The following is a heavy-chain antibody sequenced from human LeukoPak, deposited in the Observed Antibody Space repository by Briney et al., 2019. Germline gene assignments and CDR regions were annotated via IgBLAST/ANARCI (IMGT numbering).Heavy chain of an antibody. CDR2: INHSGST. Sequence: SETLSLTCAVYGGSLSGYYWSWIRQSPGKGLEWIGEINHSGSTNYNPSLKSRVTMSVDTSKNQFSLKLSSVTAADTAVYYCARLYLPATRFDYWGQGTLVTVSS. CDR1: GGSLSGYY. D-gene: IGHD5-24*01. V-gene: IGHV4-34*01. J-gene: IGHJ4*02. CDR3: ARLYLPATRFDY.